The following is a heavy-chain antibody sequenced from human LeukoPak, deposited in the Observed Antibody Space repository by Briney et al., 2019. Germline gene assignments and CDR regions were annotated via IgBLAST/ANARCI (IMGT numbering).Heavy chain of an antibody. CDR3: ARAGTAVAGTRYFQH. CDR1: GYTFTSYG. Sequence: ASVKVSCKASGYTFTSYGISWVRQAPGQGLEWMGWISTDNGNTNYAQNLQGRVTMTTDTSTSTAYMELRSLRSDDTAVYYCARAGTAVAGTRYFQHWGQGTLVIVSP. J-gene: IGHJ1*01. D-gene: IGHD6-19*01. CDR2: ISTDNGNT. V-gene: IGHV1-18*01.